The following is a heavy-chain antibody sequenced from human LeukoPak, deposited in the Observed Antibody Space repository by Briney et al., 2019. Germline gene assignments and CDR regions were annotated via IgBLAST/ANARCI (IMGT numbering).Heavy chain of an antibody. CDR2: MYTNGNT. CDR3: ARDGAAEYHNLVTDAFDI. J-gene: IGHJ3*02. Sequence: SETLSLTRTVSGGSISTYYWSRIRQPAGMRLEWIGRMYTNGNTHYNPSLKSRVTMSVDTSKNQFSLKLSSVTAADTAVYYCARDGAAEYHNLVTDAFDIWGQGTMVTVSS. CDR1: GGSISTYY. D-gene: IGHD2-2*01. V-gene: IGHV4-4*07.